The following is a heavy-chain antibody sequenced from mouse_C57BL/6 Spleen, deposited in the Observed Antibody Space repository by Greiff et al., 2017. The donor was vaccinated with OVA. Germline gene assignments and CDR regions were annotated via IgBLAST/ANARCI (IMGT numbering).Heavy chain of an antibody. CDR1: GYAFSSSW. J-gene: IGHJ2*01. D-gene: IGHD2-4*01. Sequence: QVQLQQSGAELVKPGASVKISCKASGYAFSSSWMNWVKQRPGKGLEWIGRIYPGDGDTNYNGKFKGKATLTADKSSSTAYMQLSSLTSEDSAVYFCARAYDYEDYWGQGTTLTVSS. CDR2: IYPGDGDT. CDR3: ARAYDYEDY. V-gene: IGHV1-82*01.